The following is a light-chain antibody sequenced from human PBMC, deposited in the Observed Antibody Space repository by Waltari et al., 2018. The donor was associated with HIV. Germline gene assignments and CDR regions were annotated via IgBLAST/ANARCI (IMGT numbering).Light chain of an antibody. CDR1: SSDVGSYNL. V-gene: IGLV2-23*02. CDR3: CSYAGSSTFYVV. CDR2: EVS. Sequence: QSALTQPASVSGSPGQSITISCTGTSSDVGSYNLVSWYHKHPGKAPKLMIYEVSKRPSGVSNRFSGSKSGNTASLTISGLQAEDEADYYCCSYAGSSTFYVVFGGGTKLTVL. J-gene: IGLJ2*01.